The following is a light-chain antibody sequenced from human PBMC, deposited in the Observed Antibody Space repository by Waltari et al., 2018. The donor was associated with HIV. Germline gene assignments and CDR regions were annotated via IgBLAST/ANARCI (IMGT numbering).Light chain of an antibody. V-gene: IGKV1-8*01. CDR2: DAS. CDR3: QQFYTYPWT. J-gene: IGKJ1*01. Sequence: AIRMTQSPSSLSASTGDRVTITCRASQGISNSLAWYQQKPGKAPNLLLYDASTLQSGVPSRFNGSGSGTDFNLTISCLQSEDFATYYCQQFYTYPWTFGLGTKVEIK. CDR1: QGISNS.